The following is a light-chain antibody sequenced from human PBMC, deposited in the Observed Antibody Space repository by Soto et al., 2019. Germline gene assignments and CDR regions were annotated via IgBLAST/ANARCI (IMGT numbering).Light chain of an antibody. V-gene: IGKV3-20*01. Sequence: EIVLTQSPGTLSWSPGERATLSCRASQSVRSSYLALYQQTPGQARRLLIYDASNRATGIPDRIGGSGSGTDFTLTLGRLEPDDFAVYYRQQYGSSPITFGQGTRLEIK. J-gene: IGKJ5*01. CDR2: DAS. CDR3: QQYGSSPIT. CDR1: QSVRSSY.